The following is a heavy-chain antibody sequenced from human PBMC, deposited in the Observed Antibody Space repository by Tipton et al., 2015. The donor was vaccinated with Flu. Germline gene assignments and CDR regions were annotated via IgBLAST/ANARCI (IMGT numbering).Heavy chain of an antibody. J-gene: IGHJ4*02. Sequence: GLVKPSETLSLTCSDSGGSIGSRSYSWGWIRQPPGKGLEWIGTLFYSGTTYYKPSLKNRVTISVDTSKNQFSLRLSSVTAADTAVYFCARLSYYDVDLKNFYFDYWGQGALVTVSS. CDR2: LFYSGTT. D-gene: IGHD3-10*02. V-gene: IGHV4-39*01. CDR1: GGSIGSRSYS. CDR3: ARLSYYDVDLKNFYFDY.